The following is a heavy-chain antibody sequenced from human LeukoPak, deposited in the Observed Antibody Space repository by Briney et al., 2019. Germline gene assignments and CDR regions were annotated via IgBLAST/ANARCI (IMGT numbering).Heavy chain of an antibody. J-gene: IGHJ4*02. V-gene: IGHV4-34*01. CDR2: INHSGST. D-gene: IGHD6-6*01. CDR1: GFTFSSYA. CDR3: ARGNLRVAARLGY. Sequence: PGGSLRLSCAASGFTFSSYAMSWVRQAPGKGLEWIGEINHSGSTNYNPSLKSRVTISVDTSKNQFSLKLSSVTAADTAVYYCARGNLRVAARLGYWGQGTLVTVSS.